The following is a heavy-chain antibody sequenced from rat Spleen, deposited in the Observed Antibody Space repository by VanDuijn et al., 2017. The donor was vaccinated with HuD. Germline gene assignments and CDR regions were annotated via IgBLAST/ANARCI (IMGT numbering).Heavy chain of an antibody. V-gene: IGHV5-29*01. CDR3: ARRHYGYTDYFDD. Sequence: EVQLVESGGGLVQPGXSLKLSCAASGFTXXDYGXAWXXXAPTTGLEWVATISYGDSSGHSGTYYRDSVKGRFTISRDNAKSTLSLQMDSLRSEDTATYYCARRHYGYTDYFDDWGQGVMVTVSS. CDR1: GFTXXDYG. D-gene: IGHD1-9*01. CDR2: ISYGDSSGHSGT. J-gene: IGHJ2*01.